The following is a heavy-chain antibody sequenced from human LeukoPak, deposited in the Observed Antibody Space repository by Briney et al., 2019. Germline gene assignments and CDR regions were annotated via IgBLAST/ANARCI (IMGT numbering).Heavy chain of an antibody. Sequence: PGGSLRLSCATSGFTFSSYAMSWVRQAPGKGLEWVSAITGAGGSTYYADSVKGRFTISRHNSKDTLYLQMNSLRAEDTAVYYCARDLYWSGYYSSWGQGTLVTVSS. CDR2: ITGAGGST. J-gene: IGHJ4*02. D-gene: IGHD3-3*01. CDR1: GFTFSSYA. V-gene: IGHV3-23*01. CDR3: ARDLYWSGYYSS.